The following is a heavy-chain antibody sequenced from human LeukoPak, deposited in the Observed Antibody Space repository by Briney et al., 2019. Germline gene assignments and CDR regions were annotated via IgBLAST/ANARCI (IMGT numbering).Heavy chain of an antibody. V-gene: IGHV4-4*07. D-gene: IGHD3-22*01. Sequence: PSETLSLTCTVSGGSISSYYWSWIRQPAGKGLEWIGRIYTSGSTNYNPSLKSRVTMSVDTSKNQFSLKLSSVTAADTAVYYCARYYYDSSGDDPADAFDIWGQGTMVTVSS. CDR2: IYTSGST. J-gene: IGHJ3*02. CDR3: ARYYYDSSGDDPADAFDI. CDR1: GGSISSYY.